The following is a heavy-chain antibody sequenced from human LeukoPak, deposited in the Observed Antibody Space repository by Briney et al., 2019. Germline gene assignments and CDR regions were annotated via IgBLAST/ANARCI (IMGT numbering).Heavy chain of an antibody. Sequence: PSETLSLTCAVYGGSFSGYYWSWIRQPPGKGLEWIGEINHSGSTNYNPSLKSRVTISRDTSKNQFSLSLNSVTAADTAVYYCVRVKSGSISDSWGQGTLVTVSS. CDR1: GGSFSGYY. J-gene: IGHJ4*02. D-gene: IGHD1-26*01. CDR3: VRVKSGSISDS. V-gene: IGHV4-34*01. CDR2: INHSGST.